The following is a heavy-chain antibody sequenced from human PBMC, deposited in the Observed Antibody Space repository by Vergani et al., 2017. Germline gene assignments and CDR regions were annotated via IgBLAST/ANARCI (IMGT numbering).Heavy chain of an antibody. CDR3: ARGGGMSSSWHQTYYYYCMDV. J-gene: IGHJ6*03. V-gene: IGHV4-59*01. Sequence: QVQLQESGPGLVKPSETLSLTCTVSGGSISSYYWSWIRQPPGKGLEWIGYIYYSGSTNYNPSLKRRVTISVDTSKNQFSLKLSSVTAADTAVYYCARGGGMSSSWHQTYYYYCMDVWGKGTTVTVSS. CDR2: IYYSGST. D-gene: IGHD6-13*01. CDR1: GGSISSYY.